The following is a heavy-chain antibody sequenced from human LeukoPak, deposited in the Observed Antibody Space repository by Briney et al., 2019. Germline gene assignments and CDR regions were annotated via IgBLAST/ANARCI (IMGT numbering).Heavy chain of an antibody. D-gene: IGHD3-16*01. CDR1: GFTFSSYS. Sequence: PGGSLRLSCAASGFTFSSYSMNWVRQAPGKGLEWVSYICSSSSTIYYADSVKGRFTISRDNDKNTLYLQMNSLRAEYTAVYYCTRGGVDSWGQGTLVTVSS. J-gene: IGHJ4*02. V-gene: IGHV3-48*04. CDR3: TRGGVDS. CDR2: ICSSSSTI.